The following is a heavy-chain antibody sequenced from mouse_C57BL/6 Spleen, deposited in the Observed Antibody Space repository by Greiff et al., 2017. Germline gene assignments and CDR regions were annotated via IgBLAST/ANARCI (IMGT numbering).Heavy chain of an antibody. Sequence: VKLVESGPELVKPGASVKISCKASGYAFSSSWMNWVKQRPGKGLEWIGRIYPGDGDTNYNGKFKGKATLTADKSSSTAYMQLSSLTSEDSAVYVCARSNYYDYPYWYFDVWGTGTTVTVSS. CDR1: GYAFSSSW. V-gene: IGHV1-82*01. J-gene: IGHJ1*03. D-gene: IGHD2-4*01. CDR3: ARSNYYDYPYWYFDV. CDR2: IYPGDGDT.